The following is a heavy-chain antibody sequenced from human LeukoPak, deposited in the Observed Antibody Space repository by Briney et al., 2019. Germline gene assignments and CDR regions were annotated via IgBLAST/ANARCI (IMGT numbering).Heavy chain of an antibody. J-gene: IGHJ6*03. D-gene: IGHD3-22*01. V-gene: IGHV3-20*04. Sequence: GGSLRLSCAASGFTFDDHGMSWVRQAPGKGLEWVSGIKWDGGRTGYADSVKGRFTISRDNAKNSVYLQMNSLRAEDTAVYYCARDGRNDSSGYYRGYMDVWGKGTTVTVSS. CDR3: ARDGRNDSSGYYRGYMDV. CDR2: IKWDGGRT. CDR1: GFTFDDHG.